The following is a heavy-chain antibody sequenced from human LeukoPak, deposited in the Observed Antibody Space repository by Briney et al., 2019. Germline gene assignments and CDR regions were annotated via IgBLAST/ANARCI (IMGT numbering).Heavy chain of an antibody. CDR1: GYTFTGYY. V-gene: IGHV1-2*02. D-gene: IGHD5-24*01. CDR2: INPNSGDT. Sequence: GASVKVSCKASGYTFTGYYIHWVRQAPGQGLEWMGWINPNSGDTNYAQKFQGRVTMTRDTSISTAYMEVSRLRSDDTAVYYCARIRDGYNDAYDIWGQGTMVTVSS. CDR3: ARIRDGYNDAYDI. J-gene: IGHJ3*02.